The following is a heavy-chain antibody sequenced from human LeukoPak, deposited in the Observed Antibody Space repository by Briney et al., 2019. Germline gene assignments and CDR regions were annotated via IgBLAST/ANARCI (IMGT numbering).Heavy chain of an antibody. CDR2: IYYSGSS. V-gene: IGHV4-39*01. CDR1: GGSISGTGYY. CDR3: ARLKGYNYGYSDY. Sequence: SETLSLTCTVSGGSISGTGYYWGWIRQPPGKGLEWIGSIYYSGSSYYNPSLKSRVTISVDTSKNQFSLMLSSVTAADTAVYYCARLKGYNYGYSDYWGQGTLVTVSS. D-gene: IGHD5-18*01. J-gene: IGHJ4*02.